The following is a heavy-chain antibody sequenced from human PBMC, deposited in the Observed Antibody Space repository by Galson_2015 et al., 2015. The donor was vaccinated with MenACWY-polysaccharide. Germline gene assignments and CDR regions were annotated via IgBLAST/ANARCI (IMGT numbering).Heavy chain of an antibody. CDR1: GSSISSGYY. V-gene: IGHV4-38-2*01. CDR3: ARVEKYSGSYYILH. CDR2: IYHSGST. D-gene: IGHD1-26*01. J-gene: IGHJ4*02. Sequence: ETLSLTCAVSGSSISSGYYWGWFRQPPGQGLEWIGSIYHSGSTYYNPSLKSRVTISVDTSKNQFSLKLSSVTAADTAVYYCARVEKYSGSYYILHWGQGTLVTVSS.